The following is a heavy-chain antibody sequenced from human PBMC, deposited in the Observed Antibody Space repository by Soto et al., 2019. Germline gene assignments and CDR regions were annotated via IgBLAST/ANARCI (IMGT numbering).Heavy chain of an antibody. CDR2: TYYRTRWYY. V-gene: IGHV6-1*01. Sequence: SQTLSLTCVISVDSVSSNSAAWNWIRQSPSRGLEWLGRTYYRTRWYYDYAVSVRSRITVNPDTSKNQFSLQLTSVTPEDTAVYYCAGTTSHYCYSMDVWGKGTPPTVSS. CDR1: VDSVSSNSAA. J-gene: IGHJ6*03. CDR3: AGTTSHYCYSMDV. D-gene: IGHD1-7*01.